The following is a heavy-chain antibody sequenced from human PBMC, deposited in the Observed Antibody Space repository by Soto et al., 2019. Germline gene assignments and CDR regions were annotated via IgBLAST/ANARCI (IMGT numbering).Heavy chain of an antibody. CDR3: ASGGGSNYSGRYYYYYMDV. Sequence: QVQLVQSGAEVKKPGSSVKVSCKASGGTFSSYTISWVRQAPGQGLEWMGRIIPILGIANYAQKFQGRVTITADKSTSTAYMELSSLRSEDTAVYYCASGGGSNYSGRYYYYYMDVWGKGTTVTVSS. CDR1: GGTFSSYT. J-gene: IGHJ6*03. V-gene: IGHV1-69*02. D-gene: IGHD4-4*01. CDR2: IIPILGIA.